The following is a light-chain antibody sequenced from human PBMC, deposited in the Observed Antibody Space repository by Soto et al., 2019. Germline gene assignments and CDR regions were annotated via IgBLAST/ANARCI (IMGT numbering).Light chain of an antibody. CDR1: QSVSSSY. Sequence: EIVSTQSPGTLSLSRGERATLSCRASQSVSSSYLAWYQQKPGQAPRLLIYGASSRATGIPDRFSGSGSGTDFTLTISRLEPEDFAVYYCQQYGSSRLTFGGGTKVDIK. V-gene: IGKV3-20*01. CDR3: QQYGSSRLT. J-gene: IGKJ4*01. CDR2: GAS.